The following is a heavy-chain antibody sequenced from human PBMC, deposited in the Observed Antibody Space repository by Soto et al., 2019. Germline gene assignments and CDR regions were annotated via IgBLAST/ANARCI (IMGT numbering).Heavy chain of an antibody. V-gene: IGHV3-30-3*01. Sequence: GGSLRLSCAASGFTFSSYAMHWVRQAPGKGLEWVAVISYDGSNKYYADSVKGRFTISRDNSKNTLYLQMNSLRAEDTAVYYCARVTTVTTWRYYGMDVWGKGTTVTVST. CDR2: ISYDGSNK. CDR3: ARVTTVTTWRYYGMDV. CDR1: GFTFSSYA. D-gene: IGHD4-17*01. J-gene: IGHJ6*04.